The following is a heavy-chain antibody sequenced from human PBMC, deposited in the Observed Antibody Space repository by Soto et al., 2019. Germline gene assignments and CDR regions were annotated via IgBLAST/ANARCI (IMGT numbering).Heavy chain of an antibody. CDR2: IKSKKDGGAR. CDR1: GFMFSSAW. J-gene: IGHJ4*02. Sequence: VQVVESGGDLVEPGGSLRLSCETSGFMFSSAWMSWVRQAPGKGLEWVARIKSKKDGGARDYAAPVNGRFSISRDDSKSTVYLQMNSLRAEDTALYYCVEGWNDFWGQGTLVNVSS. D-gene: IGHD1-1*01. CDR3: VEGWNDF. V-gene: IGHV3-15*01.